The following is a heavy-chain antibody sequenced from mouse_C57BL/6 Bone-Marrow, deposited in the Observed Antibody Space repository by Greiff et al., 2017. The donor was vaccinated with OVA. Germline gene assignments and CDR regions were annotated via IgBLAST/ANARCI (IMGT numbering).Heavy chain of an antibody. V-gene: IGHV1-59*01. CDR2: IDPSDSYT. D-gene: IGHD1-1*01. CDR3: ARNYGSSYNAMDY. J-gene: IGHJ4*01. CDR1: GYTFTSYW. Sequence: QVQLQQPGAELVRPGTSVKLSCKASGYTFTSYWMHWVKQRPGQGLEWIGVIDPSDSYTNYNQKFKGKATLTVDKSSSTAYMQLSSLTSEDSAVYYCARNYGSSYNAMDYWGQGTSVTVSS.